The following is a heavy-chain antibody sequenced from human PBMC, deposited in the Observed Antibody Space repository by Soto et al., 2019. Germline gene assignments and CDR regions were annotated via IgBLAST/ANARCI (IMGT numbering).Heavy chain of an antibody. J-gene: IGHJ4*02. Sequence: EVQLVESGGGLVQPGGSLKLSCAASGFTFSGSAMHWVRQASGKGLEWVGRIRSKANSYATTYAASVKGRFTISRDDSKNTAYLQMNRLRTEDTAVYYCTLIPNYDYVGSVGYWGQGTRVTVSS. V-gene: IGHV3-73*01. CDR2: IRSKANSYAT. CDR1: GFTFSGSA. D-gene: IGHD3-16*01. CDR3: TLIPNYDYVGSVGY.